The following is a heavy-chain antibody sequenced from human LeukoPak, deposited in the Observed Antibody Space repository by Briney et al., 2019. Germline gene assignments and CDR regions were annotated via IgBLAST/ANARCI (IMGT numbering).Heavy chain of an antibody. Sequence: GGSLRLSCAASGFTFSSYAMHWVRQAPGKGLEWVAVISYDGSNKYYADSVKGRFSISRDNSKNTLYLQMNSLRAEDTAVYYCVGYISWYYFDYWGQGTLVTVSS. CDR2: ISYDGSNK. CDR3: VGYISWYYFDY. V-gene: IGHV3-30*03. CDR1: GFTFSSYA. D-gene: IGHD6-13*01. J-gene: IGHJ4*02.